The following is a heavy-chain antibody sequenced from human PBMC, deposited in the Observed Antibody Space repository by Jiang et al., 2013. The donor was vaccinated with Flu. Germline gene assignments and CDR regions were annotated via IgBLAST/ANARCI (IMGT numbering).Heavy chain of an antibody. CDR3: ARAPVAGTIVWFDP. Sequence: SQTLSLTCAISGDSVPSNSAAWNWIRQSPSRGLEWLGRTYYRSKWYNDYAVSVKSRITINPDTSKNQFSLQLNSVTPEDTAVYYCARAPVAGTIVWFDPWGQGTLVTVSS. CDR2: TYYRSKWYN. J-gene: IGHJ5*02. CDR1: GDSVPSNSAA. V-gene: IGHV6-1*01. D-gene: IGHD6-19*01.